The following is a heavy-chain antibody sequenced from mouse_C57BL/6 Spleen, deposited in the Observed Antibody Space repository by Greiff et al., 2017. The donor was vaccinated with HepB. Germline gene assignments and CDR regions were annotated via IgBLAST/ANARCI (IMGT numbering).Heavy chain of an antibody. V-gene: IGHV1-82*01. CDR2: IYPGDGDT. J-gene: IGHJ2*01. CDR3: ARGADQALFDY. CDR1: GYAFSSSW. Sequence: QVQLQQSGPELVKPGASVKISCKASGYAFSSSWMNWVKQRPGKGLEWIGRIYPGDGDTNYNGKFKGKATLTADKSSSTAYMQLSSLTSEDSAVYFCARGADQALFDYWGQGTTLTVSS. D-gene: IGHD3-2*02.